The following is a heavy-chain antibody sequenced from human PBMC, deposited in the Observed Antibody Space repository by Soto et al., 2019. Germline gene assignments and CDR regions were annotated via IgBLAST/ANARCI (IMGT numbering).Heavy chain of an antibody. V-gene: IGHV3-48*02. CDR1: GFRFDIYS. Sequence: EVQLVESGGGLVQPGGSQRLSCAASGFRFDIYSMNWIRQAPGKGLEWSAYITSDTNTIKYADSVKGRFTVSRDNAKDSVYLQMNSLRDEDTAVYYCARSVEGHFDYWGQGTVVTVSS. D-gene: IGHD6-19*01. CDR3: ARSVEGHFDY. CDR2: ITSDTNTI. J-gene: IGHJ4*02.